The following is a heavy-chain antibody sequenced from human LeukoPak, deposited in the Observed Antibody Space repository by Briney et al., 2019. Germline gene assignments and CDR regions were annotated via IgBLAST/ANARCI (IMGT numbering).Heavy chain of an antibody. CDR2: ISYSGSI. CDR1: GGSSTSSTYS. D-gene: IGHD6-13*01. J-gene: IGHJ2*01. Sequence: SETLSLTCAVSGGSSTSSTYSWGWIRQPPGKGLEWIGSISYSGSIYYNPSLKSRVTISVDTSKNHFSLKLNSVTAADTALYYCARNVRRSWDWQYFDLWGQGTLVTVSS. V-gene: IGHV4-39*02. CDR3: ARNVRRSWDWQYFDL.